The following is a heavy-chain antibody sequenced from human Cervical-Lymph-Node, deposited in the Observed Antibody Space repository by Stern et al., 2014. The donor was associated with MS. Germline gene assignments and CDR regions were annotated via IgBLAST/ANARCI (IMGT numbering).Heavy chain of an antibody. CDR2: INHSGST. J-gene: IGHJ5*02. V-gene: IGHV4-34*01. Sequence: VQLQQWGAGLLKPSETLSLTCGVYGGSFSGYYWSWIRQPPGKGLEWIGEINHSGSTNYTPSLKSRVTISADTSRSQFSLKLGSVTAADTAVYYCARYNVRDWLEPWGQGTLVIVSS. CDR3: ARYNVRDWLEP. CDR1: GGSFSGYY. D-gene: IGHD5-24*01.